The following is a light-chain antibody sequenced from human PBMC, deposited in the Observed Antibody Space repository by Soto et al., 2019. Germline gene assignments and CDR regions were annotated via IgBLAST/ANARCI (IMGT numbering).Light chain of an antibody. CDR1: SSDVGSFNY. CDR3: TSYTTSTTYV. Sequence: QSALTQPASVSGSPGQSITISCTGTSSDVGSFNYVSWYQQHPGKAPKLMIYDVSTRPSGVSNRFSGSKSGNTASLTISGLQAEDEAEYYCTSYTTSTTYVFGTGTKVTVL. J-gene: IGLJ1*01. CDR2: DVS. V-gene: IGLV2-14*03.